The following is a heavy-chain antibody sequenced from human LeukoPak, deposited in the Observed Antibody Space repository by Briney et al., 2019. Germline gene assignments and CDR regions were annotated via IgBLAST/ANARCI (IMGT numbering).Heavy chain of an antibody. CDR1: GYSFTSYW. D-gene: IGHD3-10*01. J-gene: IGHJ4*02. Sequence: GESLKISCKGSGYSFTSYWIGWVGQLPGKGLEWMGIIYPGDSDTRYSPSFQGQVTISADKSISTAYLQWSSLKASDTAMYYCARLLTETVRGVISDYFDYWGQGTLVTVSS. CDR2: IYPGDSDT. CDR3: ARLLTETVRGVISDYFDY. V-gene: IGHV5-51*01.